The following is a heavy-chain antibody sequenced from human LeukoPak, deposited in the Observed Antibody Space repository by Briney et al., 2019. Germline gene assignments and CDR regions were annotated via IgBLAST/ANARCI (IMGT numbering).Heavy chain of an antibody. J-gene: IGHJ6*03. Sequence: SETLSLTCTVSGGSISSYYWSWIRQPAGKGLEWIGRIYTSGSTNYNPSLKSRVTMSVDTSKNQFSLKLSSVTAADTAVYYCARENNWNYYYYYYMDVWGKGTTVTVSS. D-gene: IGHD1-20*01. CDR3: ARENNWNYYYYYYMDV. CDR1: GGSISSYY. CDR2: IYTSGST. V-gene: IGHV4-4*07.